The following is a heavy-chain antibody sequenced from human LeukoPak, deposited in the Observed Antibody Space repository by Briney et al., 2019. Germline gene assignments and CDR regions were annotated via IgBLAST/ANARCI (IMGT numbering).Heavy chain of an antibody. V-gene: IGHV4-59*01. Sequence: PSETLSLTCTVSGGSISRYYCSWIRHPPGPGMGWVGFIYYSGSTNYYPSLKSRVTISVDNSKNQFSLKLSSVTAADTAVYYCARGAAAVWFDPGGQGTLVTVSA. D-gene: IGHD6-13*01. J-gene: IGHJ5*02. CDR2: IYYSGST. CDR3: ARGAAAVWFDP. CDR1: GGSISRYY.